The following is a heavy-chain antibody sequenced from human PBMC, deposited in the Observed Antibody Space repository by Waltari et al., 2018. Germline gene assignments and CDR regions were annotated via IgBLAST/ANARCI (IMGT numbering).Heavy chain of an antibody. D-gene: IGHD3-10*01. J-gene: IGHJ5*02. CDR2: IYTSGSN. CDR1: GCSISSGSYY. V-gene: IGHV4-61*09. CDR3: ARAGLLWFRAGWFDP. Sequence: QVQLQESGPGLVKPSQTLSLTCTVSGCSISSGSYYWSWIRQPAGKGLEWIGYIYTSGSNNNNPSLKSGVTISVDTSKNKFSLKLSSVTAADTAVYDGARAGLLWFRAGWFDPWGQGTLVTVSS.